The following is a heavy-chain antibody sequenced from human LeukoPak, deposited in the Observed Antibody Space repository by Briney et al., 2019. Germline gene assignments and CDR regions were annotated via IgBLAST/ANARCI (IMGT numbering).Heavy chain of an antibody. J-gene: IGHJ6*03. CDR1: GGSFSSHY. CDR2: IYYSGST. CDR3: ARAYYYYYYMDV. V-gene: IGHV4-59*11. Sequence: SETLSLTCAVYGGSFSSHYWSWIRQPPGKGLEWIGYIYYSGSTNYNPSLKSRVTISVDTSKNQFSLKLSSVTAADTAVYYCARAYYYYYYMDVWGKGTTVTVSS.